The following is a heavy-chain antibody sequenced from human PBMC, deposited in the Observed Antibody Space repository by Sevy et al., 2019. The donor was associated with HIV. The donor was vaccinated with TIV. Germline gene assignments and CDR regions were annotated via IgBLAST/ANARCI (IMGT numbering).Heavy chain of an antibody. J-gene: IGHJ6*02. CDR1: GFTFSSYG. CDR2: IRYDGSNK. CDR3: ASWYYDFWSVLLDV. Sequence: GGFLRLSCAASGFTFSSYGMHWVRQAPGKGLEWVAFIRYDGSNKYYADSVKGRFTISRDNSKNTLYLQMNSLRAEDTAVYYCASWYYDFWSVLLDVWGQGTTVTVSS. D-gene: IGHD3-3*01. V-gene: IGHV3-30*02.